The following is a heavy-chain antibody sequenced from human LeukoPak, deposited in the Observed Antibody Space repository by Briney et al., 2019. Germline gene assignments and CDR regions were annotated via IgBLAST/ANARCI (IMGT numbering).Heavy chain of an antibody. CDR3: ARDTAVAGTYDY. Sequence: SETLSLTCTVSGGSISSGGYYWSWIRQHPGKGLGWIGYIYYSGSTYYNPSLKGRVTISVDTSKNQFSLKLSSVTAADTAVYYCARDTAVAGTYDYWGQGTLVTVSS. V-gene: IGHV4-31*03. J-gene: IGHJ4*02. CDR1: GGSISSGGYY. CDR2: IYYSGST. D-gene: IGHD6-19*01.